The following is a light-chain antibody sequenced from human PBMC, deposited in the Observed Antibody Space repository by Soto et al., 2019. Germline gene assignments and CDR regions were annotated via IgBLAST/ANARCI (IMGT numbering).Light chain of an antibody. J-gene: IGKJ1*01. CDR3: QQSDNSRT. CDR2: GAS. Sequence: EIVLTQSPGTLSLSPGERATLSCRASQTVSSSSLAWYQQKPGQAPRLLIYGASSRATGIPDRFSGSGSGTDFTLTISRLEPEDFAVYYCQQSDNSRTFGQGTKVDIK. CDR1: QTVSSSS. V-gene: IGKV3-20*01.